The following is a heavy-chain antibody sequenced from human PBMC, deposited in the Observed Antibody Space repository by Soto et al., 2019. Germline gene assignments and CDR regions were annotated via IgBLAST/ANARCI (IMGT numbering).Heavy chain of an antibody. D-gene: IGHD3-10*01. J-gene: IGHJ4*02. CDR2: ISYDGSNK. CDR1: GFTFSSYG. V-gene: IGHV3-30*18. Sequence: GGSLRLSCAASGFTFSSYGMHWVRQAPGKGLEWVAVISYDGSNKYYADSVKGRFTISRDNSKNTLYLQMNSLRAEDTAVYYCAKDAGGDWGQGTLVTVSS. CDR3: AKDAGGD.